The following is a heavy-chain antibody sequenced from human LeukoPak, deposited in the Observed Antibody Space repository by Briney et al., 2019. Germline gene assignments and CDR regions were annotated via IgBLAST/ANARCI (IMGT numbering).Heavy chain of an antibody. CDR1: GFTFSDYY. D-gene: IGHD3-16*01. Sequence: KAGGSLRLSCAASGFTFSDYYMSWIRQPPGKGLEWIGSIYYSGSTYYNPSLKSRVTISVDTSKNQFSLNLSSVTAADTAVYYCARALSGGLRLGDPNYYMDVWGKGTTVTVSS. CDR3: ARALSGGLRLGDPNYYMDV. J-gene: IGHJ6*03. CDR2: IYYSGST. V-gene: IGHV4-38-2*01.